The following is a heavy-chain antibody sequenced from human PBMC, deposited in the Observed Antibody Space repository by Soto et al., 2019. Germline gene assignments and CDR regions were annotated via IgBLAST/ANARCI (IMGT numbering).Heavy chain of an antibody. D-gene: IGHD3-10*01. CDR2: VSESGRST. J-gene: IGHJ6*02. V-gene: IGHV3-23*01. CDR1: GFAFSNYD. CDR3: AKDRRGVMDV. Sequence: EVQLLESGGGLVQPGGSLRLSCAACGFAFSNYDMSWIRQAPGKGLEWVSAVSESGRSTYYADSVKGRFTISRDNSKNTLYLQMNSLRAEDTAVYFCAKDRRGVMDVWGQGTTVTVSS.